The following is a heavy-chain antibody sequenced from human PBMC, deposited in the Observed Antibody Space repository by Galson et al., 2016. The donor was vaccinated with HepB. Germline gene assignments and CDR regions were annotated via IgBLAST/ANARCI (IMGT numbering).Heavy chain of an antibody. J-gene: IGHJ4*02. CDR1: EFTFSSYA. D-gene: IGHD1-26*01. Sequence: SLRLSCAASEFTFSSYAMAWVRQAPGKGLEWVSGISHSGGTTYYADSVKGRFTVSRDNSKNTLYLQMNSLRVEDTAVYYCAKSYSTAYYSAWDYWGQGTLVTGSS. CDR2: ISHSGGTT. CDR3: AKSYSTAYYSAWDY. V-gene: IGHV3-23*01.